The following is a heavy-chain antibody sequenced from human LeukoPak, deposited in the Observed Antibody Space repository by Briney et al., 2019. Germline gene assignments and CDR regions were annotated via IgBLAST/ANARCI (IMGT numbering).Heavy chain of an antibody. CDR1: GFTFSTYY. V-gene: IGHV3-7*01. CDR3: ARGGGYNFDY. J-gene: IGHJ4*02. CDR2: INQDGSEK. Sequence: GGSLRLSCAASGFTFSTYYMTWVRQAPGKGLEWVANINQDGSEKYYVDSVKGRFTISRDNAKNSLSLQMNSLRAEDTAVYYCARGGGYNFDYWGQGTLVTVSS. D-gene: IGHD5-24*01.